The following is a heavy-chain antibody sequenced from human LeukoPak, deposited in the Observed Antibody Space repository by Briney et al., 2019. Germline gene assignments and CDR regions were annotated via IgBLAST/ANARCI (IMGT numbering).Heavy chain of an antibody. D-gene: IGHD2-15*01. CDR3: ARGGGCSGGSCYSTTPYYYYGMDV. CDR2: IKQDGSEK. V-gene: IGHV3-7*01. CDR1: GFTFSSYW. Sequence: PGGSLRLFCAASGFTFSSYWMSWVRQAPGKGLEWVANIKQDGSEKYYVDSVKGRFAISRDNAKNSLYLQMNSLRAEDTAVYYCARGGGCSGGSCYSTTPYYYYGMDVWGQGTTVTVSS. J-gene: IGHJ6*02.